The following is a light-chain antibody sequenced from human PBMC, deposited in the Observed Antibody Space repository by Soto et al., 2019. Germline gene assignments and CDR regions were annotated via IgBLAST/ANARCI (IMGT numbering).Light chain of an antibody. CDR2: WAS. CDR1: QSVLYSSNNKNY. Sequence: DIVMTQSPDSLAVSLGERATINCKSSQSVLYSSNNKNYLAWYQQRPGQPPKLLISWASTRESGVPDRFTGSGSGTDFTLTISSLEAEDVAVYYCQQYHSTPYTFGQGTNLEI. J-gene: IGKJ2*01. V-gene: IGKV4-1*01. CDR3: QQYHSTPYT.